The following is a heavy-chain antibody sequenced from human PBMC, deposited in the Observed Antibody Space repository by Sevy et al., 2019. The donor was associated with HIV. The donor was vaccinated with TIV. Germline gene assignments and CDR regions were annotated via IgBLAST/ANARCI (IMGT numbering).Heavy chain of an antibody. D-gene: IGHD1-26*01. CDR1: GVTFNNYA. J-gene: IGHJ4*02. V-gene: IGHV3-23*01. CDR2: ISGSGGST. Sequence: GGSLRLSCAASGVTFNNYAMSWVRQAPGKGLEWVAVISGSGGSTNYADAGKGRFTISRDNSKNTLYLQMNSLRAEDTAVYYCAKRVGATGGVFDYWGQGTLVTVSS. CDR3: AKRVGATGGVFDY.